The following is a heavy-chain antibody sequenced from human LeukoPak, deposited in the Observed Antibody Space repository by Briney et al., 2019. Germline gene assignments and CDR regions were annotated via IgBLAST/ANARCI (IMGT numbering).Heavy chain of an antibody. CDR2: ISSSSSYI. CDR3: ARLAFPHQGPTDY. CDR1: GFTFSSYS. Sequence: GGSLRLSCAASGFTFSSYSMNWVRQAPGKGLEWVSSISSSSSYIYYADSVKGRFTISRDNAKNSLYLQMNSLRAEDTAVYYCARLAFPHQGPTDYWGQGTLVTVSS. V-gene: IGHV3-21*01. J-gene: IGHJ4*02.